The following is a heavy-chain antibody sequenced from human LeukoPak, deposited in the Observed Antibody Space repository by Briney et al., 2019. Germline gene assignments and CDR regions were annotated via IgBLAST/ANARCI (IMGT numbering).Heavy chain of an antibody. CDR3: ARDPYSGGYGDYYYYYMDV. Sequence: GGSLRLSCAASGFTFSSYSMNWVRQAPGKGLEWVSSITSSSSYIYYADSVKGRFTISRDNAKNSLYLQINSLRAEDTAVYYCARDPYSGGYGDYYYYYMDVWGKGATVTVSS. CDR1: GFTFSSYS. D-gene: IGHD1-26*01. J-gene: IGHJ6*03. CDR2: ITSSSSYI. V-gene: IGHV3-21*01.